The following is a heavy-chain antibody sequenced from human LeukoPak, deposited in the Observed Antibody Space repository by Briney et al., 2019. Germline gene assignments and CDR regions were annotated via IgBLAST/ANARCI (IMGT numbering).Heavy chain of an antibody. J-gene: IGHJ4*02. CDR1: GGSISSGDYY. Sequence: PSQTLSLTCTVSGGSISSGDYYWSWIRQPPGKGLEWIGYIYYSGSTYYNPSLKSRVTISVDTSKNQFSLKLSSVTAADTAVYYCAKSEYNTAMVLRHLDYWGQGTLVTVSS. V-gene: IGHV4-30-4*01. D-gene: IGHD5-18*01. CDR3: AKSEYNTAMVLRHLDY. CDR2: IYYSGST.